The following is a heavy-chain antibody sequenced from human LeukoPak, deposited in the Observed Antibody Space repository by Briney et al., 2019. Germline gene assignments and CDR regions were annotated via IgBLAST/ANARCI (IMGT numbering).Heavy chain of an antibody. V-gene: IGHV3-21*04. CDR2: ISSSSSYI. D-gene: IGHD5-12*01. Sequence: GGSLRLSCAASGFTFSSYSMNWVRQAPGKGLEWVSSISSSSSYIYYADSVKGRFTISRDNAKNSLYLQMNSLRSEDTAVYYCAREGSGDIVATILVTNVYYYYYGMDVWGQGTTVTVSS. CDR3: AREGSGDIVATILVTNVYYYYYGMDV. J-gene: IGHJ6*02. CDR1: GFTFSSYS.